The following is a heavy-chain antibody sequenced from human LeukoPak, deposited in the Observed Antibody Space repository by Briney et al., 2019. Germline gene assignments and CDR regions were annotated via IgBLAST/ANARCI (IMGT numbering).Heavy chain of an antibody. Sequence: SVKVSCKASGGTFSSYTISWVRQAPGQGLEWIGRIIPILGIANYAQKFQGRVTITADKSTSTAYMELSSLRSEDTAVYYCARDFTTTGTKFPDYWGQGTLVTVSS. V-gene: IGHV1-69*04. CDR1: GGTFSSYT. CDR2: IIPILGIA. CDR3: ARDFTTTGTKFPDY. J-gene: IGHJ4*02. D-gene: IGHD1-1*01.